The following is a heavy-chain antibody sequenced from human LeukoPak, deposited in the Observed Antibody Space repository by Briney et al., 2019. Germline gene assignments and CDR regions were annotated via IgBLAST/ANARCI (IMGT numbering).Heavy chain of an antibody. CDR3: AKDPPPRHHYGSGRYYGYPYQGMDV. CDR1: GFTFSSYE. V-gene: IGHV3-48*03. J-gene: IGHJ6*02. Sequence: GGSLRLSCAASGFTFSSYEMNWVRQAPGKGLEWVSYISGSSDIKYYAESVKGRFTISRDNAKNSLFLQMNSLRAEDTAVYYCAKDPPPRHHYGSGRYYGYPYQGMDVWGQGTTVTVSS. CDR2: ISGSSDIK. D-gene: IGHD3-10*01.